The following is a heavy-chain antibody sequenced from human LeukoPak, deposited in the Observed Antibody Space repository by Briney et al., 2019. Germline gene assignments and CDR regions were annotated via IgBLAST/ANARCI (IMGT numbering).Heavy chain of an antibody. Sequence: GGSLRLSCAASGFTFSSYAMSWVRQAPGKGLEWVSAISGSGGSIYYADSVKGRFTISRDNSKNTLYLHVNSLRAEDTAVYYCAKDRRGCTSTSCYYRFDYWGQGTLVTVSS. CDR1: GFTFSSYA. CDR3: AKDRRGCTSTSCYYRFDY. J-gene: IGHJ4*02. CDR2: ISGSGGSI. V-gene: IGHV3-23*01. D-gene: IGHD2-2*01.